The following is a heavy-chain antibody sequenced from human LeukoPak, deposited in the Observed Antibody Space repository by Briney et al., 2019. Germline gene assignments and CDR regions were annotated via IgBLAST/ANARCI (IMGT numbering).Heavy chain of an antibody. CDR2: IIPIFGTA. J-gene: IGHJ4*02. D-gene: IGHD3-22*01. CDR1: GGTFSSYA. V-gene: IGHV1-69*06. Sequence: SVKVSCKASGGTFSSYAISWVRQAPGQGLKWMGRIIPIFGTANYAQKFQGRVTITADKSTSTAYMELSSLRSEDTAVYYCASGHYYDSSGPQGYWGQGTLVTVSS. CDR3: ASGHYYDSSGPQGY.